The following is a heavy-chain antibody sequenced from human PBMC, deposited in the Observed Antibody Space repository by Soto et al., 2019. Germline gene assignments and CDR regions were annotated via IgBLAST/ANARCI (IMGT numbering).Heavy chain of an antibody. CDR2: IRSSGSYI. Sequence: PGGSLRLSCAASGFTFSSYSMNWVRQAPGKGLEWVSSIRSSGSYIYYADSVKGRFTISRDNAKNSLYLQMNSLRAEDTAVYYCAREQIVATYAMDVWVQGTPVTVYS. D-gene: IGHD5-12*01. CDR3: AREQIVATYAMDV. CDR1: GFTFSSYS. V-gene: IGHV3-21*01. J-gene: IGHJ6*02.